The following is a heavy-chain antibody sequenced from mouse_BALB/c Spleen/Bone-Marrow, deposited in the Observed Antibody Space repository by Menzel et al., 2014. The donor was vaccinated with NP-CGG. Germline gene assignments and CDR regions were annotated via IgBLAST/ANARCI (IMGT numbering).Heavy chain of an antibody. J-gene: IGHJ4*01. Sequence: VNLVESGPGLVQPSQSLSITCTVSGFSLSSYGVHWVRQSPGKGLEWLGVIWRGGSTDYNAAFMSRLSITKDNSKSQVFFKMNSLQADDTAIYYCAKNSYDIYYYAMDYWGQGTSVTVSS. CDR2: IWRGGST. CDR3: AKNSYDIYYYAMDY. V-gene: IGHV2-5*01. D-gene: IGHD2-3*01. CDR1: GFSLSSYG.